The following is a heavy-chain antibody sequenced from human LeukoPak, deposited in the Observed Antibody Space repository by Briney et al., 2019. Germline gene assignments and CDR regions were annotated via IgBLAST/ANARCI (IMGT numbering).Heavy chain of an antibody. CDR1: GFTVSSNS. J-gene: IGHJ6*04. CDR2: IYSDNT. CDR3: ARGFAAQLAFVDV. Sequence: GGSLRLSCTVSGFTVSSNSMSWVRQAPGKGLEWVSFIYSDNTHYSDSVKGRFTISRDNSKNTLYLQMGSLRAEDMAVYYCARGFAAQLAFVDVWGKGTTVTISS. V-gene: IGHV3-66*03. D-gene: IGHD3-3*02.